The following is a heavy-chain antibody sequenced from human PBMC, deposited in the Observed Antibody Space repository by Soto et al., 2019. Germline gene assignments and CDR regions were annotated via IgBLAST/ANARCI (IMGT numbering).Heavy chain of an antibody. CDR3: SRGILV. CDR2: ISYGGST. CDR1: GGSINSGGYC. V-gene: IGHV4-31*03. D-gene: IGHD5-18*01. Sequence: QVQLQESGPGLVKPSQTLSLTCTVSGGSINSGGYCWSWIRQHPGKGLDWIGCISYGGSTSYNPSLKSRVTISVDTSKHQFSLKLTSVTAADAAVYYCSRGILVWGQGALITVSS. J-gene: IGHJ4*02.